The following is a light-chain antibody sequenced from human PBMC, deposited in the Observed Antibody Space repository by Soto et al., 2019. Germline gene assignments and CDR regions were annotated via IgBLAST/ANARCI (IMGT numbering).Light chain of an antibody. CDR3: PQYDTSPRT. V-gene: IGKV3-20*01. CDR2: GAS. Sequence: EIVLTQSPGTLSLSPGERATLSCRASQSVSSNYLAWYQQKRGQAPRLLIYGASSRATGIPTRFSGSGSVTDFTLTISRLEPEDFAVYYCPQYDTSPRTFGQVTKVQI. J-gene: IGKJ1*01. CDR1: QSVSSNY.